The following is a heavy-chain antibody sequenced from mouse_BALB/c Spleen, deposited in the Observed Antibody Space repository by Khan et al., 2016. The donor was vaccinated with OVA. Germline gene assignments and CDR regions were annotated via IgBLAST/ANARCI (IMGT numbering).Heavy chain of an antibody. J-gene: IGHJ2*01. Sequence: EVMLVESGGGLVQPGGSRKLSCAASGFTFSSYGMHWVRPAPEKGLEWVAYISGDSSTIYYADTVKGRFTISSDNPKNTLFLQMTSLMSEDTARYYCATSYFYGYYLDYWGPGTTLTVSS. CDR2: ISGDSSTI. D-gene: IGHD1-1*01. CDR3: ATSYFYGYYLDY. V-gene: IGHV5-17*02. CDR1: GFTFSSYG.